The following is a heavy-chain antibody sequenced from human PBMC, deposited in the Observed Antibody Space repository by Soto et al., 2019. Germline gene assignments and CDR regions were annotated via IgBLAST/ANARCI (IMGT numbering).Heavy chain of an antibody. V-gene: IGHV3-74*01. D-gene: IGHD2-8*01. CDR2: ITEDGNGT. CDR1: GFTFSSYP. J-gene: IGHJ4*02. Sequence: GGSLRLSCATSGFTFSSYPIHWVRQAPGKGPVWVSRITEDGNGTTYADSVKGRFTVTRDNAKNTMYLQMSGLGAEDTAVYHCVRGTNGWRGMDYWGQGTLVTVSS. CDR3: VRGTNGWRGMDY.